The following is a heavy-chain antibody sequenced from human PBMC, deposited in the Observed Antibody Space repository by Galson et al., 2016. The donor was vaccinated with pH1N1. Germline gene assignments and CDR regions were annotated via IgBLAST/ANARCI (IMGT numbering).Heavy chain of an antibody. J-gene: IGHJ3*02. CDR1: GFTFSNAW. CDR3: TIGFCIGSRCHWDDAFET. V-gene: IGHV3-15*01. Sequence: SLRLSCAATGFTFSNAWMSWVRQVPGKGLEWVGRIKSSGDGGSTDYAALVRDRFVISRDDSKGTLYLQMRSLKTEDTAVYYCTIGFCIGSRCHWDDAFETWGQGTTVTVSS. CDR2: IKSSGDGGST. D-gene: IGHD2-2*01.